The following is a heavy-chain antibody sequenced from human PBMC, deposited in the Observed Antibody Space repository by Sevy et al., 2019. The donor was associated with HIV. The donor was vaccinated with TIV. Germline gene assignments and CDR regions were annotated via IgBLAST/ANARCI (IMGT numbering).Heavy chain of an antibody. V-gene: IGHV3-48*03. CDR2: ISSSGSTI. J-gene: IGHJ4*02. Sequence: GGSLRLSCAASGFTFSTYEMNWVRQAPGKGLEWVSYISSSGSTIYYADSVKGRFTMSRDNAKNSLYLQMNSLRAEDTAVYYCARRYCSSTSCLIDYWGQGTLVTVSS. CDR1: GFTFSTYE. CDR3: ARRYCSSTSCLIDY. D-gene: IGHD2-2*01.